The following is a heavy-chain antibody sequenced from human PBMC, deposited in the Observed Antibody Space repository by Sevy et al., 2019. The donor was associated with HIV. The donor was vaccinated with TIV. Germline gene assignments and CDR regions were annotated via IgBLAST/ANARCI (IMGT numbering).Heavy chain of an antibody. CDR1: GYTFTGYY. CDR2: INPNSGGT. J-gene: IGHJ4*02. Sequence: ASVKVSCKASGYTFTGYYMHWVRQAPGQGLEWMGWINPNSGGTNYAQKFQGRVTMTRDTSISTAYMELSRLRSDDTALHYCARDPFDFWSGYYDYWGQGTLVTVSS. D-gene: IGHD3-3*01. CDR3: ARDPFDFWSGYYDY. V-gene: IGHV1-2*02.